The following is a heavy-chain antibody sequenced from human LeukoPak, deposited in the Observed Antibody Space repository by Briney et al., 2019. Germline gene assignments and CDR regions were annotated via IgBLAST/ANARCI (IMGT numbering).Heavy chain of an antibody. V-gene: IGHV1-46*01. CDR1: GYTFTSYY. Sequence: GSSVKVSCKASGYTFTSYYIHWVRKAPGQGLEWMGIINPNHGTTTYAQKFQGRVTMTRDTSTSTVYMELSSLRSEDTALYYCARGDVLDRSVYNWFDPWGQGTLVIVSS. CDR2: INPNHGTT. CDR3: ARGDVLDRSVYNWFDP. J-gene: IGHJ5*02. D-gene: IGHD3-22*01.